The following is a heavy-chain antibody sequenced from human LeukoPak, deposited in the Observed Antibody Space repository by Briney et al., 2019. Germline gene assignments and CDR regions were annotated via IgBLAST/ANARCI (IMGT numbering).Heavy chain of an antibody. CDR2: INPNSGGT. V-gene: IGHV1-2*02. CDR3: ARSSIVVVPAASSNNWFDP. J-gene: IGHJ5*02. CDR1: GYTFTGYY. Sequence: GASVKVSCKASGYTFTGYYMHWVRQAPGQGLEWMGWINPNSGGTNYAQKFQGRVTMTRDTSISTAYMELSRLRSEDTAVYYCARSSIVVVPAASSNNWFDPWGQGTLVTVSS. D-gene: IGHD2-2*01.